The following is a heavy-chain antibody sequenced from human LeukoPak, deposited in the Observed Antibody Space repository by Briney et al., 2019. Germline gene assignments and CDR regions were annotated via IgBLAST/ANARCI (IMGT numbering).Heavy chain of an antibody. Sequence: SETLSLTCTVSGGSINNYYWSWIRQPPGKGLECIGYIYYRGSTNYNPSLKSRVTFSVDTSKHQFSLKLNSVTAADTAVYYCARGGDYGDLRYFDYWGQGTLVTVSS. J-gene: IGHJ4*02. CDR3: ARGGDYGDLRYFDY. CDR1: GGSINNYY. V-gene: IGHV4-59*01. CDR2: IYYRGST. D-gene: IGHD4-17*01.